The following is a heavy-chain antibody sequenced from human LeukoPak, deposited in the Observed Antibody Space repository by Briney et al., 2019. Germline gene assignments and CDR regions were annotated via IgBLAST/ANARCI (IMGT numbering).Heavy chain of an antibody. CDR3: AKSPGYFQGNY. V-gene: IGHV3-23*01. CDR2: ITGTGDIT. CDR1: GFTFSSYA. D-gene: IGHD3-22*01. Sequence: GGSLRLSCAASGFTFSSYAMSWVRQAPGKGLEWVSSITGTGDITHYADSVKGRFTISRDNSKNTLYLQMNSLRAEDTAVYYCAKSPGYFQGNYWGQGTLVTVSS. J-gene: IGHJ4*02.